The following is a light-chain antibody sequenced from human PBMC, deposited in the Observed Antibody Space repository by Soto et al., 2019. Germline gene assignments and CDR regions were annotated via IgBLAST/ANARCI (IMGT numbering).Light chain of an antibody. CDR3: QSYDSSLSWV. J-gene: IGLJ3*02. V-gene: IGLV1-40*01. Sequence: QSVLTQPPSVSGAPGQRVTISCTGSSSNIGAGYDVHWYQQLPGTAPKLLIYGNSNRPSGVPDRFSGSKSGTSASLAITGLQAEDEADYYCQSYDSSLSWVFGGWTKLTVL. CDR1: SSNIGAGYD. CDR2: GNS.